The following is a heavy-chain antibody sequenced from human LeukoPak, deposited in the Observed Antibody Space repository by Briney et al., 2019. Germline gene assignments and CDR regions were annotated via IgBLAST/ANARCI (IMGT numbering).Heavy chain of an antibody. D-gene: IGHD6-19*01. J-gene: IGHJ3*02. CDR1: GGSISSGSYY. V-gene: IGHV4-61*02. Sequence: SQTLSLTCTVSGGSISSGSYYWSWIRQPAGKGLEWIGRIYTSGGTNYNPSLKSRVTISVDTSKNQFSLKLSSVTAADTAVYYCARDRSSGWIDAFDIWGQGTMVTVSS. CDR2: IYTSGGT. CDR3: ARDRSSGWIDAFDI.